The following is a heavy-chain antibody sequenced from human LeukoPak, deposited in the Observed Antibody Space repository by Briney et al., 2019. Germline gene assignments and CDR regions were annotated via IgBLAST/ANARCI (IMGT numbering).Heavy chain of an antibody. J-gene: IGHJ4*02. CDR2: IIPIFGTA. CDR3: ARDLGGHYDILTGYYNLDY. Sequence: SVKVSCKASGGTFSSYAISWVRQAPGQGLEWMGGIIPIFGTANYAQKFQGRVTITADESTSTAYMELSSLRSEDTAVYYCARDLGGHYDILTGYYNLDYWGQGTLVTVSS. V-gene: IGHV1-69*13. CDR1: GGTFSSYA. D-gene: IGHD3-9*01.